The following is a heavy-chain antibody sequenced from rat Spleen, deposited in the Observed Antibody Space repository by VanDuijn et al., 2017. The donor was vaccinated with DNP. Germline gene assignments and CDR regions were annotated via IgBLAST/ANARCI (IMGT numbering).Heavy chain of an antibody. V-gene: IGHV5-7*01. CDR2: ISYDGSKT. J-gene: IGHJ3*01. CDR3: ATHTFTGGTATSLGS. Sequence: EVQLVESGGGLVQPGGSLKLSCAASGFTFSDYYMAWVRQAPTKGLEWVAYISYDGSKTYYRDSVKGRFTISRDNTKNTLYLQMDSLRSEDTATYYCATHTFTGGTATSLGSWGQGTLVTVSS. CDR1: GFTFSDYY. D-gene: IGHD1-5*01.